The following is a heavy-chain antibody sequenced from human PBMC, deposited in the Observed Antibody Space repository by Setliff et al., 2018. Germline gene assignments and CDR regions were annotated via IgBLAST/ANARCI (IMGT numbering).Heavy chain of an antibody. CDR2: IYYSGST. CDR1: GGSISSGGYY. Sequence: KTSETLSLTCTVSGGSISSGGYYWSWIRQHPGKGLEWIGYIYYSGSTYYNPSLRSRVTISVDTSKNQFSLKLSYVTAADTAVYYCARGRYWFAPNWFDPWGQGTLVTVSS. CDR3: ARGRYWFAPNWFDP. J-gene: IGHJ5*02. V-gene: IGHV4-31*03. D-gene: IGHD2-21*01.